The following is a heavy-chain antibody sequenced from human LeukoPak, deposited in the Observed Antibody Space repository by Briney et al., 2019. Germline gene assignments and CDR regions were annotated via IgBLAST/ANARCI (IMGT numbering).Heavy chain of an antibody. V-gene: IGHV4-59*01. J-gene: IGHJ6*03. CDR3: ASQSSSWYGAAYYYYMDV. Sequence: PSETLSLTCTVSGGSISSYYWSWIRQPPGKGLEWIGYIYYSGSTNYNLSLKSRVTISVDTSKNQFSLKLSSVSAADTAVYYCASQSSSWYGAAYYYYMDVWGKGTTVTVSS. D-gene: IGHD6-13*01. CDR1: GGSISSYY. CDR2: IYYSGST.